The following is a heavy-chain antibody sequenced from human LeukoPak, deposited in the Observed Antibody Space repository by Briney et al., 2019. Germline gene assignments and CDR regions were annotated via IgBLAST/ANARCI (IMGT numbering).Heavy chain of an antibody. CDR1: GYSFTSYW. V-gene: IGHV5-51*01. Sequence: GESLKISCKGSGYSFTSYWIGWVRQMPGKGLEWMGIIYPGDSDTRYSPSFQGQVTISADKSISTAYLQWSSLKALDTAMYYCASSYPALSSRDYYYGMDVWGQGTTVTVSS. J-gene: IGHJ6*02. CDR2: IYPGDSDT. CDR3: ASSYPALSSRDYYYGMDV. D-gene: IGHD3-16*01.